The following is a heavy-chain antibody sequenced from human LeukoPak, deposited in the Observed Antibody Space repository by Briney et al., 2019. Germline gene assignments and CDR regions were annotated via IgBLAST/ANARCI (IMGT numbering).Heavy chain of an antibody. Sequence: SVKVSCKASGGTFSSYAISWVRQAPGQGLEWMGGIIPIFGTANYAQKFQGRVTITADKSTSTAYMELSSLRSEDTAVYYCARHPGGVRGVISSAGFDYWGQGTLVTVSS. J-gene: IGHJ4*02. CDR2: IIPIFGTA. V-gene: IGHV1-69*06. D-gene: IGHD3-10*01. CDR3: ARHPGGVRGVISSAGFDY. CDR1: GGTFSSYA.